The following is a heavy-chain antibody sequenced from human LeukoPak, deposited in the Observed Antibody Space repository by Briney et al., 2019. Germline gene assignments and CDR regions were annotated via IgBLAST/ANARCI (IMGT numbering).Heavy chain of an antibody. D-gene: IGHD3-22*01. J-gene: IGHJ3*02. Sequence: PSETLSLTCSVSTYSISSGFYWGWIRQPPGKGLEWIGGIFHRGSTYYKSSLKSRITISVDTSKKQFSLKLSSVTAPDTAVYYCARANYYDTSGYSRGAFDIWGQGTMVTVSS. CDR1: TYSISSGFY. CDR3: ARANYYDTSGYSRGAFDI. V-gene: IGHV4-38-2*02. CDR2: IFHRGST.